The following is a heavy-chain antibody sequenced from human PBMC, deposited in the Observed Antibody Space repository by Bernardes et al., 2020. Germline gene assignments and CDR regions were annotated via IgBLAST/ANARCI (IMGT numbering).Heavy chain of an antibody. V-gene: IGHV6-1*01. D-gene: IGHD2-15*01. CDR3: TTLNSDY. Sequence: TLSLTTAFPGDSVSSRSAAWDCLKQSPPRGLEWLGRTYYRSRWHTDYAVSVKSRITISPDTSKNQFSLQLTSMTPEDTAVYYCTTLNSDYWGQGTLVTVS. CDR1: GDSVSSRSAA. J-gene: IGHJ4*02. CDR2: TYYRSRWHT.